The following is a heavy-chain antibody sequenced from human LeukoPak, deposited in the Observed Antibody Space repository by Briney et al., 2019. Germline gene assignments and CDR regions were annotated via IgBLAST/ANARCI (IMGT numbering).Heavy chain of an antibody. CDR1: GGSISSYY. Sequence: PSETLSLTCTVSGGSISSYYWSWIRQPPGKGLEWIGEIYHSGSTNYNPSLKSRVTISLDKSKNEFSLKLSSVTAADTAVYYCARGNCSGGNCYVGYYDGLDVWGQGTTVTVSS. CDR2: IYHSGST. D-gene: IGHD2-15*01. CDR3: ARGNCSGGNCYVGYYDGLDV. J-gene: IGHJ6*02. V-gene: IGHV4-59*12.